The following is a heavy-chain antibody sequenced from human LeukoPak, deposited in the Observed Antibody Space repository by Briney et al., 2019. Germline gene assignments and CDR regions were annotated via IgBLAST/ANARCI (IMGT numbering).Heavy chain of an antibody. V-gene: IGHV3-48*03. D-gene: IGHD3-10*01. J-gene: IGHJ4*02. CDR1: GFTFSSYE. Sequence: PGGSLRLSCAASGFTFSSYEMHWVRQPPGKGLEWVSYITSSGSTRYYADSVKGRFTISRDNAKNSPYLQMNSLRAEDTAVYYCARETDYSLFDYWGQGTLVTVSS. CDR2: ITSSGSTR. CDR3: ARETDYSLFDY.